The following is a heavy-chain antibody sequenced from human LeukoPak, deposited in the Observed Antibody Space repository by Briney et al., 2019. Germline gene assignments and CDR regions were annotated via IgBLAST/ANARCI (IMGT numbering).Heavy chain of an antibody. CDR3: AKDISVTSRSDGMDV. CDR2: ISWNSGSI. CDR1: GFTFDDYA. D-gene: IGHD4-4*01. V-gene: IGHV3-9*01. Sequence: GGSLRLSCAAPGFTFDDYAMHWVRQAPGKGLEWVSGISWNSGSIGYADSVKGRFTISRDNAKNSLYLQMNSLRAEDTAMYYCAKDISVTSRSDGMDVWGQGTTVTVSS. J-gene: IGHJ6*02.